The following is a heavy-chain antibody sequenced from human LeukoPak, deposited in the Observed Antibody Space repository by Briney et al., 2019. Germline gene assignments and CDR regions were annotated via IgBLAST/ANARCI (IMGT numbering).Heavy chain of an antibody. CDR3: AKDRANYNYFDY. D-gene: IGHD1-7*01. CDR1: GFTFSSYG. CDR2: IWSDGSNT. J-gene: IGHJ4*02. Sequence: PGGSLRLSCAASGFTFSSYGIHWVRPAPGQGLEWLALIWSDGSNTKYADSVKGRFTISRDNSRNTLYLQMNSLRAEDTAVYCCAKDRANYNYFDYWGQGTLVTVSS. V-gene: IGHV3-33*06.